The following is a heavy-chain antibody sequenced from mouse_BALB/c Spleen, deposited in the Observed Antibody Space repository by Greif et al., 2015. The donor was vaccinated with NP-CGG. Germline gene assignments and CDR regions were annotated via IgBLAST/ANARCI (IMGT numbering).Heavy chain of an antibody. Sequence: EVKLVESGGGLVQPGGSLRLSCATSGFTFSDFYMEWVRQPPGKRLEWIAASRNKANDYTTEYSASVKGRFIVSRDTSQSILYLQMNALRAEDTATYYCARDYYGSSYWYFDVWGAGTTVTVSS. D-gene: IGHD1-1*01. CDR3: ARDYYGSSYWYFDV. CDR2: SRNKANDYTT. J-gene: IGHJ1*01. V-gene: IGHV7-1*02. CDR1: GFTFSDFY.